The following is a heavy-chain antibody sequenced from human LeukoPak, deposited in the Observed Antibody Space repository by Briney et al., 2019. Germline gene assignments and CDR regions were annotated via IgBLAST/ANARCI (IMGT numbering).Heavy chain of an antibody. CDR3: TRSGLTGMREYPRPDYYYYGMDA. CDR1: VWPFSGYL. J-gene: IGHJ6*01. CDR2: INYNGEKT. D-gene: IGHD2-2*01. V-gene: IGHV4-34*01. Sequence: PSETLSLTCTVSVWPFSGYLWSWIRQPPGKGLEWIGEINYNGEKTNYNPSLKSRVIMSVDPSTNQFSPQMPSVTPADTAVYFCTRSGLTGMREYPRPDYYYYGMDARGEGNPVTLSP.